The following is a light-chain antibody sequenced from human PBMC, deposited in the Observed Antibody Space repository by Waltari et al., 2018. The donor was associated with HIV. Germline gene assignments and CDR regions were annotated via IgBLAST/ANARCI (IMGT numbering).Light chain of an antibody. J-gene: IGLJ2*01. CDR3: AAWDDSLGDGF. CDR2: NMD. Sequence: QSVLTQPPSASGTPGQSVTISWSGSNSNIENNYVSWYQKVSGAAPNLLIYNMDQRPAGVPDRFSGSKSGSSASLAISGLRAEDEAHYYCAAWDDSLGDGFFGGGTKLTVL. CDR1: NSNIENNY. V-gene: IGLV1-47*02.